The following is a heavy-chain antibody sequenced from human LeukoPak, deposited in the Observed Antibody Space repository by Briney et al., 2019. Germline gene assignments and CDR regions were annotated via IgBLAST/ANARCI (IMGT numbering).Heavy chain of an antibody. D-gene: IGHD3-16*02. CDR3: AGAYDYVWGSYRPYYFDY. J-gene: IGHJ4*02. Sequence: GGSLRLSCAASGFTFSSYSMNWVRQAPGKALEWVSYISSSSSTIYYADSVKGRFTISRDNAKNSLYLQMNSLRAEDTAVYYCAGAYDYVWGSYRPYYFDYWGQGTLVTVSS. CDR1: GFTFSSYS. V-gene: IGHV3-48*01. CDR2: ISSSSSTI.